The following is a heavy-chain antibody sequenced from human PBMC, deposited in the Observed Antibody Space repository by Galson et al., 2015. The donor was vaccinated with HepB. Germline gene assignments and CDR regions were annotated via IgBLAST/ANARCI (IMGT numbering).Heavy chain of an antibody. V-gene: IGHV4-59*08. CDR3: ARRPRSGWFDY. CDR1: GGSISSYY. Sequence: TLSLTCTVSGGSISSYYWSWIRQPPGKGLEWIGYIYYSGSTNYNPSLKSRVTISVDTSKNQFSLKLSSVTAADTAVYYCARRPRSGWFDYWGQGTLVTVSS. D-gene: IGHD6-19*01. J-gene: IGHJ4*02. CDR2: IYYSGST.